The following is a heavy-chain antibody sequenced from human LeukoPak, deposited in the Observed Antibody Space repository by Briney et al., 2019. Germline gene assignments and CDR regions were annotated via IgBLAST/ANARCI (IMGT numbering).Heavy chain of an antibody. J-gene: IGHJ3*02. CDR3: ARAEGYYDSSGFANPDAFDI. V-gene: IGHV3-21*01. CDR2: ISSSSSYI. CDR1: GFYYNNYG. D-gene: IGHD3-22*01. Sequence: GGTLRLSCVASGFYYNNYGMNWVRQAPGKGLEWVSSISSSSSYIYYADSVKGRFTISRDNAKNSLYLQMNSLRAEDTAVYYCARAEGYYDSSGFANPDAFDIWGQGTMVTVSS.